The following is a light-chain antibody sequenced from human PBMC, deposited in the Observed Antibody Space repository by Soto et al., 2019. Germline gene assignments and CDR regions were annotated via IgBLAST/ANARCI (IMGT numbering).Light chain of an antibody. J-gene: IGKJ4*01. CDR2: DAS. V-gene: IGKV3-11*01. CDR3: QHRSSLPLT. Sequence: EILMTQSPAALSVSPGERATLSCRASQSVSSNLAWYQQKPGQAPRLLIYDASNRATGIPARFSGSWSGAVFPLTISFLEPEDFAVYYCQHRSSLPLTFGGGTKPDIK. CDR1: QSVSSN.